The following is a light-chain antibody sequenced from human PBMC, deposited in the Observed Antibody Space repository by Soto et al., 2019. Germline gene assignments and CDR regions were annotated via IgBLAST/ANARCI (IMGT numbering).Light chain of an antibody. J-gene: IGKJ4*01. CDR3: QQYGSSPLT. Sequence: EVVLTQDPGTLSFSPVERATLSCSASQSVSSSYLDWCQQEPGQAPRLLIYGASSRATGIPDRFSGSGSGTDFTLTISRLEPDDFAVYYCQQYGSSPLTFGGGTMVDIK. V-gene: IGKV3-20*01. CDR1: QSVSSSY. CDR2: GAS.